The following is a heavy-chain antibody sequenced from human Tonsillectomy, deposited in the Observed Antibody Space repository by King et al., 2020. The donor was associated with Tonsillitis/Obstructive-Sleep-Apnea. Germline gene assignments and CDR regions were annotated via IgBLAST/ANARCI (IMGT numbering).Heavy chain of an antibody. J-gene: IGHJ5*01. CDR2: INHSGST. CDR1: GGSFSGYY. V-gene: IGHV4-34*01. D-gene: IGHD1-26*01. Sequence: VQLQQWGAGLLKPSETLSLTCAVYGGSFSGYYWSWIRQPPGKGLEWIGEINHSGSTNYNPSLKSRVTISVDTSKNQFSLNLGSVTAADTAGYYCASGGGSWFDSWGQGTLVTVSS. CDR3: ASGGGSWFDS.